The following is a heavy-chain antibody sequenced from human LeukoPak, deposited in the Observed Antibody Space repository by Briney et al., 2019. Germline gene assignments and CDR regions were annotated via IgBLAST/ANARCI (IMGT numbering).Heavy chain of an antibody. Sequence: SETLSLNCTVSGGSISSYYWSWIRQPPGKGLEWIGYIYYSGSTNYNPSLKSRVTISVDTSKNQFSLKLSSVTAADTAVYYCARQHSYGLYYFDYWGQGTLVTVSS. J-gene: IGHJ4*02. CDR1: GGSISSYY. V-gene: IGHV4-59*08. D-gene: IGHD5-18*01. CDR2: IYYSGST. CDR3: ARQHSYGLYYFDY.